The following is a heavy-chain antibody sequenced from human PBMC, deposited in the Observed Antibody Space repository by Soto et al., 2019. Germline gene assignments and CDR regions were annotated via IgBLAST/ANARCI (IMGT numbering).Heavy chain of an antibody. CDR2: IYSSGST. CDR1: GGSISNSY. V-gene: IGHV4-4*08. CDR3: XXXXXXXXXXSXPWDV. Sequence: QVQLQESGPGLVRPSETLSLTCTVSGGSISNSYWSWIRQSPVRGLEWIGYIYSSGSTNYNPSLASXXXXXXXXXXXXXXXXXXXXXXXXXXXXXXXXXXXXXXXXSXPWDVWGQGTTVTVSS. J-gene: IGHJ6*02.